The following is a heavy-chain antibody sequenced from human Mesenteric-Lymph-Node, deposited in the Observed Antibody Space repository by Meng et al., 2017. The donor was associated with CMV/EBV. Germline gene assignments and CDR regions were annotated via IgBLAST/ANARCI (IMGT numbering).Heavy chain of an antibody. Sequence: GESLKISRAASGFPFSDYYLSWIRQAPGRGLEWLSYISGSGSTIYYADSVKGRFTISRDNAKNSLYLEMNSLRADDTAVYYCARDPARSSWPYYYYGLDIWGQGTTVTVSS. CDR2: ISGSGSTI. D-gene: IGHD6-13*01. V-gene: IGHV3-11*01. CDR3: ARDPARSSWPYYYYGLDI. J-gene: IGHJ6*02. CDR1: GFPFSDYY.